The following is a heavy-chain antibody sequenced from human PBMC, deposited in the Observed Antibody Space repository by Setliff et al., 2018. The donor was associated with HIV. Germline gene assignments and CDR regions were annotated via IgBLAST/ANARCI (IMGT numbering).Heavy chain of an antibody. V-gene: IGHV3-21*01. J-gene: IGHJ6*01. CDR1: GFTFRNYN. D-gene: IGHD3-10*01. Sequence: GGSLRLSCAASGFTFRNYNFNWVRQAPGRGLEWVSSISIGSGAAIYYAESVQGRFTISRDNAKNSLYLQMIRLRAEDTALYYCAYYSSGSFYLGYYYYHGMDVWGQGTTVTVSS. CDR3: AYYSSGSFYLGYYYYHGMDV. CDR2: ISIGSGAAI.